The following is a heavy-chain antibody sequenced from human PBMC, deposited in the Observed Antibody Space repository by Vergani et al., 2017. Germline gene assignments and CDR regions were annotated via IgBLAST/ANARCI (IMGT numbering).Heavy chain of an antibody. J-gene: IGHJ4*02. CDR1: GYTFTDYF. D-gene: IGHD2-2*01. CDR2: INPNSGGT. CDR3: AGVGTSYDRGYFDY. V-gene: IGHV1-2*02. Sequence: QVQLVQSGAEVKKPGASLKVSCKASGYTFTDYFMHWVRQAPGQGLEWMGWINPNSGGTNYAPKFQGRVTITRDTSISTAYMELSNLRSDDTAVYYWAGVGTSYDRGYFDYWGQGTLVTVSS.